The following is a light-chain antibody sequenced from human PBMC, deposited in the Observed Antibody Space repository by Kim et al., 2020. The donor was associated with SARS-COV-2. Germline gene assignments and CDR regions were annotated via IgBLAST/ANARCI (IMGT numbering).Light chain of an antibody. J-gene: IGLJ3*02. CDR3: GTWDSSLSAGV. CDR1: SSNIGNNY. Sequence: QKVNISCSGSSSNIGNNYVSWYQPLPGTAPKLLIYDINKRPSGIPDRFSGFKSGTSATLGITGLQTGDEADYYCGTWDSSLSAGVFGGGTKLTVL. V-gene: IGLV1-51*01. CDR2: DIN.